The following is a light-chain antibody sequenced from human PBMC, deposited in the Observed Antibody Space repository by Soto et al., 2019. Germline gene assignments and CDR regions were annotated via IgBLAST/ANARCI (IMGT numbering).Light chain of an antibody. CDR3: QQYNKWPPAT. Sequence: EIVVTQSPATLSVSPGGRATLSCRASQSVGSNLAWYQHKPGQAPRLLVYGASTRATGIPVRFSGSGSGTEFTLPIISLQSEDFAVYYCQQYNKWPPATFGQGTRLEI. J-gene: IGKJ5*01. CDR1: QSVGSN. CDR2: GAS. V-gene: IGKV3-15*01.